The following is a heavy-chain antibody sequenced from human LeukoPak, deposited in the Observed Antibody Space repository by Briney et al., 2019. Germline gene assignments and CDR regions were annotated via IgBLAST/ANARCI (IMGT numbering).Heavy chain of an antibody. V-gene: IGHV4-34*01. CDR3: ARVRSYYYDSSGPIDY. CDR1: GGSFSGYY. Sequence: SETLSLTCAVYGGSFSGYYWSWIRQPPGKGLEWIGEINHSGSTNYNPSLKSRVTISVDTSKNQFSLKLSSVTAADTAVYYCARVRSYYYDSSGPIDYWGQGTLATVSS. D-gene: IGHD3-22*01. J-gene: IGHJ4*02. CDR2: INHSGST.